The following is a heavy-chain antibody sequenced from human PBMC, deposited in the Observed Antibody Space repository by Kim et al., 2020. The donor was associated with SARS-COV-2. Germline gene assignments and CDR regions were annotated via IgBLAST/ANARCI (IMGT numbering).Heavy chain of an antibody. CDR1: GGTFSNYY. CDR3: ASGRGWVRFDN. J-gene: IGHJ4*02. D-gene: IGHD6-19*01. Sequence: SETLSLTCTVSGGTFSNYYWSWIRQLPGKGLEWIANIYQGGHTNYNPSLNSRVTISVDTSKNQLSLKLTSVTAADSAVYYCASGRGWVRFDNWGQGTLVTVSS. CDR2: IYQGGHT. V-gene: IGHV4-59*01.